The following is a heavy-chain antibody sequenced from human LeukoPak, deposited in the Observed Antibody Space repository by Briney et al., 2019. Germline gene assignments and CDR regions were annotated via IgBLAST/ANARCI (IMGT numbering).Heavy chain of an antibody. CDR1: GCTFTSYG. Sequence: ASVKVSCKASGCTFTSYGISWVRQAPGQGLEWMGWISAYNGNTNYAQKLQGRVTMTTDTSTSTAYMELRSLRSDDTAVYYCARAVAMVRGVITTVFDYWGQGTLVTVSS. D-gene: IGHD3-10*01. CDR3: ARAVAMVRGVITTVFDY. J-gene: IGHJ4*02. V-gene: IGHV1-18*01. CDR2: ISAYNGNT.